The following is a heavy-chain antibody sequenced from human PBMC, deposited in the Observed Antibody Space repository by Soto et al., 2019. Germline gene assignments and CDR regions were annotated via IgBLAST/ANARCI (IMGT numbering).Heavy chain of an antibody. CDR1: GYTFTTHY. J-gene: IGHJ4*02. CDR2: INPSGGRT. CDR3: ARAGENYGSGTFSPPLRYYFNS. Sequence: QVQLVQSGAEVKKPGASVTVSCKASGYTFTTHYMHWVRQAPGQGLEWMGIINPSGGRTTYALKFQGRVSLPSATSTNTVYMELSSLRSEDTAVYYCARAGENYGSGTFSPPLRYYFNSWGQGTLVTVSS. D-gene: IGHD3-10*01. V-gene: IGHV1-46*01.